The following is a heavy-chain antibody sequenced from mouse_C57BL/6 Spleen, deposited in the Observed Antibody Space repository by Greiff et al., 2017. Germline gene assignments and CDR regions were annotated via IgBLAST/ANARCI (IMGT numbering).Heavy chain of an antibody. CDR2: IRSKSNNYAT. CDR3: VRSYYYGSSSWFAY. J-gene: IGHJ3*01. CDR1: GFSFNTYA. V-gene: IGHV10-1*01. Sequence: EVKLVESGGGLVQPKGSLKLSCAASGFSFNTYAMNWVRQAPGKGLEWVARIRSKSNNYATYYADSVKDRFTISRDDSESMLYLQMNNLKTEDTAMYYCVRSYYYGSSSWFAYWGQGTLVTVSA. D-gene: IGHD1-1*01.